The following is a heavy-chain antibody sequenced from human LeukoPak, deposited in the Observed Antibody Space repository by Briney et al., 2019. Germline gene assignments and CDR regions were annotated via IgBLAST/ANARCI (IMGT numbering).Heavy chain of an antibody. CDR3: ARKISANWFDP. D-gene: IGHD3-10*01. CDR2: ISGSGGST. J-gene: IGHJ5*02. CDR1: GFTFSSYG. V-gene: IGHV3-23*01. Sequence: GGSLRLSCAASGFTFSSYGMSWVRQAPGKGLEWVSAISGSGGSTYYADSVKGRFTISRDNSKNTLYLQMNSLRAEDTAVYYCARKISANWFDPWGQGTLVTVSS.